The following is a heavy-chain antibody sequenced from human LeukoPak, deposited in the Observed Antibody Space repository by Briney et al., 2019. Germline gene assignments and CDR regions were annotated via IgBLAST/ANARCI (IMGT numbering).Heavy chain of an antibody. CDR3: ARGVFQKGWELRGDAFDI. CDR1: GYTLTSYA. D-gene: IGHD1-26*01. CDR2: IIPIFGTA. V-gene: IGHV1-69*13. J-gene: IGHJ3*02. Sequence: GASVKVSCKASGYTLTSYAISWVRQAPGQGLEWMGGIIPIFGTANYAQKFQGRVTITADESTSTAYMELSSLRSEDTAVYYCARGVFQKGWELRGDAFDIWGQGTMVTVSS.